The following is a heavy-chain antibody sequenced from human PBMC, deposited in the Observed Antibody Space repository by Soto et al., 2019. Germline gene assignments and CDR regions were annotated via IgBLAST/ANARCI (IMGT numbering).Heavy chain of an antibody. CDR2: ISSSSSYI. CDR3: ARGRSFSYDSTPPPMFDP. CDR1: GFTFSSYS. V-gene: IGHV3-21*01. J-gene: IGHJ5*02. Sequence: GGSLRLSCAASGFTFSSYSMNWVRQAPGKGLEWVSSISSSSSYIYYADSVKGRFTISRDNAKNSLYLQMNSLRAEDTAVYYCARGRSFSYDSTPPPMFDPWGQGTLVTVSS. D-gene: IGHD3-10*01.